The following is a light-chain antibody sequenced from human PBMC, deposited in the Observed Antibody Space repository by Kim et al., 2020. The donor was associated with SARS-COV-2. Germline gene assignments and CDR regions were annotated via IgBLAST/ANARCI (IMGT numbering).Light chain of an antibody. CDR1: QSVTNTY. CDR3: QYYGRPLYT. V-gene: IGKV3-20*01. Sequence: EIVLTQSPGTLSLSPGERATLSCRASQSVTNTYLAWYQHKPGQAPRLLIYGVSKRATGIPDRFSGSGSGTDFTLTISRLEPEDFVVYYCQYYGRPLYTFGQGTKLEI. CDR2: GVS. J-gene: IGKJ2*01.